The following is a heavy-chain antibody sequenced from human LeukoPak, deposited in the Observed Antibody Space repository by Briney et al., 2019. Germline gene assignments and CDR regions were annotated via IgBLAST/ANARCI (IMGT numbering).Heavy chain of an antibody. J-gene: IGHJ5*02. D-gene: IGHD6-13*01. CDR3: AREAYSSRWKPSNWFDP. V-gene: IGHV7-4-1*02. Sequence: ASVKVSCKASGYTFTSYAMNWVRQAPGQGLEWMGWINTNTGNPMYAQGFTGRFVFSLDTSVSTAYLQISSLKAEDTAVYYCAREAYSSRWKPSNWFDPWGQGTLVTVSS. CDR1: GYTFTSYA. CDR2: INTNTGNP.